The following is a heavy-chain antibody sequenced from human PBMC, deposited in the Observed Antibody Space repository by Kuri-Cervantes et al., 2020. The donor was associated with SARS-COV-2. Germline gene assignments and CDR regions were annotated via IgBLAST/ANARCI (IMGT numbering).Heavy chain of an antibody. CDR2: ISYDGSNK. Sequence: GGSLRLSCAASGFTFSSYAMHWVRQAPGKGLEWVAVISYDGSNKYYADSVKGRFTIPRDNSKNTLYLQMSSLRAEDTAVYYCARGVAELRYYDMDVWGQGTTVTVSS. D-gene: IGHD1-7*01. V-gene: IGHV3-30-3*01. CDR3: ARGVAELRYYDMDV. J-gene: IGHJ6*02. CDR1: GFTFSSYA.